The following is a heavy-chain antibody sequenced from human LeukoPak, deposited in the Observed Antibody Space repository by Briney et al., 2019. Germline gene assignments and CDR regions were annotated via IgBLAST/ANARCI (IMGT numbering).Heavy chain of an antibody. Sequence: GGSLRLSCAASGFTFSSYSMNWVRQAPGKGLEWVSSISSSSSYIYYADSVKGRFTISRDNAKNSLYLQMNSLRAEDTAVYYCARIEVYGGNPRNWYFDLWGRGTLVTVSS. V-gene: IGHV3-21*01. D-gene: IGHD4-23*01. CDR1: GFTFSSYS. CDR3: ARIEVYGGNPRNWYFDL. CDR2: ISSSSSYI. J-gene: IGHJ2*01.